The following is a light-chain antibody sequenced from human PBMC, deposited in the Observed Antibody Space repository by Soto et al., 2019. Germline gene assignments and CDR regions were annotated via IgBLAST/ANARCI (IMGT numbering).Light chain of an antibody. J-gene: IGLJ2*01. CDR2: DVS. CDR1: SSDIGAYNS. CDR3: ASYTTARIRV. V-gene: IGLV2-14*03. Sequence: QSALTQPASVSASPGQSITISCTGTSSDIGAYNSVSWYQQLPGKAPQLMIYDVSFRPSGISSRFSGSKSSNTASLTISGLRPDDDADYYCASYTTARIRVFGGGTKLTVL.